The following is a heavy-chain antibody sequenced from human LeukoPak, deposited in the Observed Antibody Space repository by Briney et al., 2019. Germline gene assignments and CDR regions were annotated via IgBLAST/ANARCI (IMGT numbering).Heavy chain of an antibody. Sequence: ASVKVSCKASGYTFTGYYMHWVRQAPGQGLEWMGWINPNSGGTNYAQKFQGRVTMTRDTSISTAYMELSRLRSDDTAVYYCARRQGYCTNGVCYYYFDYWGQGTLVTVSS. V-gene: IGHV1-2*02. D-gene: IGHD2-8*01. CDR2: INPNSGGT. CDR3: ARRQGYCTNGVCYYYFDY. J-gene: IGHJ4*02. CDR1: GYTFTGYY.